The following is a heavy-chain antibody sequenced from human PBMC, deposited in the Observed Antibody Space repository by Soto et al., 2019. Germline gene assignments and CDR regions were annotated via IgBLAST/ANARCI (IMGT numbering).Heavy chain of an antibody. V-gene: IGHV3-21*01. Sequence: EVQLVESGGGLVKPGGSLRLSCAASGFTFSTYSMHWVRQAPGKGLEWVSSISSTSTYIYYADSVKGRFTISRDNAKNSRYLQMNSLRGEDTAVYYCVRDVNYYDSSGHRDYWGQGTLVTVSS. J-gene: IGHJ4*02. D-gene: IGHD3-22*01. CDR3: VRDVNYYDSSGHRDY. CDR1: GFTFSTYS. CDR2: ISSTSTYI.